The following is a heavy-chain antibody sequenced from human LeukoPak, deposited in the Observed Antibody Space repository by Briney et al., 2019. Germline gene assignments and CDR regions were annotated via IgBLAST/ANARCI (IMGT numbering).Heavy chain of an antibody. D-gene: IGHD1-26*01. Sequence: GGSLRLSCAASGFTFSSYWMHWVRQAPGKGLVWVSRINSDGSSTSYADSVKGRFTISRDNAKNTLYLQMNSLRAEDTAVYYCASCQTKWELPGYWGQGTLVTVSS. CDR1: GFTFSSYW. J-gene: IGHJ4*02. V-gene: IGHV3-74*01. CDR3: ASCQTKWELPGY. CDR2: INSDGSST.